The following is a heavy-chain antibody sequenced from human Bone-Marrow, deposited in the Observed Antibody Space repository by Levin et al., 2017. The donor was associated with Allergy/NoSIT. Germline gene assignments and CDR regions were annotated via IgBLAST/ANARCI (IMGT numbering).Heavy chain of an antibody. CDR1: GFTVSSNY. J-gene: IGHJ6*02. D-gene: IGHD6-19*01. CDR3: ARDDASKAVAGTWAGYYGMAV. Sequence: GGSLRLSCAASGFTVSSNYMSWVRQAPGKGLEWVSVIYTGGGTYYADSVKGRFTISRDNSKNTLYLQMNSLRAEDTAVYYCARDDASKAVAGTWAGYYGMAVWGQGTTVTVSS. CDR2: IYTGGGT. V-gene: IGHV3-53*01.